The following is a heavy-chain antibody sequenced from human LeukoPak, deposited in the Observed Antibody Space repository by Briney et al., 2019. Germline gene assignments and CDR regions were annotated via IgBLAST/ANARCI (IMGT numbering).Heavy chain of an antibody. CDR3: ARAGSGRYGDYNY. J-gene: IGHJ4*02. CDR2: INHSGST. V-gene: IGHV4-34*01. Sequence: SETLSLTCAVYGGSFSGYYWGWIRQPPGKGLEWIGEINHSGSTNYNPSLKSRVTISVDTSKNQFSLKLSSVTAADTAVYYCARAGSGRYGDYNYWGQGTLVTVSS. CDR1: GGSFSGYY. D-gene: IGHD4-17*01.